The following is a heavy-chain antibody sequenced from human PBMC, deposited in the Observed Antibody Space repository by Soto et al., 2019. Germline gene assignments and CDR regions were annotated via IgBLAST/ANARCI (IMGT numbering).Heavy chain of an antibody. V-gene: IGHV6-1*01. Sequence: PSQTLSLTCAISGDSVSSKSAAWNWIRQSPSRGLEWLGRTYYRSKWYNHYAISVKSRISINPDTSKNQFPLQLNSVTPEDAAVYYCARTSGYLDVWGQGTTVTVSS. J-gene: IGHJ6*02. CDR2: TYYRSKWYN. D-gene: IGHD6-13*01. CDR1: GDSVSSKSAA. CDR3: ARTSGYLDV.